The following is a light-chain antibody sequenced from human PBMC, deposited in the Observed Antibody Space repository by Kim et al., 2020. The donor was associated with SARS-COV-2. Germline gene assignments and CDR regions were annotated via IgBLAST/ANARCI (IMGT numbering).Light chain of an antibody. J-gene: IGLJ1*01. CDR1: KLGDKY. CDR2: RDT. V-gene: IGLV3-1*01. Sequence: SYELTQPPSVSVSPGQTATITCSGDKLGDKYASWYQQKTGQSPVLVIYRDTWRPTGIPERFSGSNSGNTATLTISEAQAIDDADYYCQTWDTSTYVFGTGTKVTVL. CDR3: QTWDTSTYV.